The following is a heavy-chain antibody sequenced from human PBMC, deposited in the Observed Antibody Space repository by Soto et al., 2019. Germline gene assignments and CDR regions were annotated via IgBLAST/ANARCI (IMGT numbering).Heavy chain of an antibody. Sequence: GGSLRLSCSASGFTFSSYAMHWVRQAPGKGLEYVSAISSNGGSTYYADSVKGRFTISRDNSKNTLYLQMSSLRAEDTAVYYCVKDTGIAAAGTPPDYWGQGTLVTVSS. CDR3: VKDTGIAAAGTPPDY. CDR1: GFTFSSYA. J-gene: IGHJ4*02. V-gene: IGHV3-64D*08. CDR2: ISSNGGST. D-gene: IGHD6-13*01.